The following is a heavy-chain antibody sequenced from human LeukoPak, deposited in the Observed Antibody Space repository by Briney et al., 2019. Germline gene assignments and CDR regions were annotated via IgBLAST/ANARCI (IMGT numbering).Heavy chain of an antibody. CDR2: ISYDGSNK. D-gene: IGHD4-17*01. CDR3: AKDTVTTFDP. J-gene: IGHJ5*02. V-gene: IGHV3-30*18. Sequence: PGGSLRLSCAASGFTFSSYGMHWVRQAPGKGLEWVAVISYDGSNKYYADSVKGRFTIYRDNSKNTLYLQMNSLRAEDTAVYYCAKDTVTTFDPWGQGTLVTVSS. CDR1: GFTFSSYG.